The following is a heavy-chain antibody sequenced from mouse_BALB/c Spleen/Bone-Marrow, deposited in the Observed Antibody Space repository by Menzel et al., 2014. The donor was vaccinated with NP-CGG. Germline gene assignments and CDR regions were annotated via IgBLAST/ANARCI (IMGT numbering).Heavy chain of an antibody. CDR2: IHYIGST. D-gene: IGHD1-1*01. V-gene: IGHV3-1*02. CDR1: GYSITSGYG. J-gene: IGHJ2*01. Sequence: EVQLVESGPDLVKPSQSLSLTCTVAGYSITSGYGWHWIRQFPGNKLEWMGYIHYIGSTNYNPSPQSRISITRDTSKNQFFLQLNSVTTEDTATYYCVRETTVVADFDYWGQGTTLTVSS. CDR3: VRETTVVADFDY.